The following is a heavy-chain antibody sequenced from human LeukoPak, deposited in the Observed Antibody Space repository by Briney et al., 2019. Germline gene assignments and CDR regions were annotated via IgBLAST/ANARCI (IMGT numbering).Heavy chain of an antibody. CDR2: INHSGST. CDR3: ARGRYLTTSGGAAAGFLDY. J-gene: IGHJ4*02. CDR1: GGSFSGYY. Sequence: SETLSLTCAVSGGSFSGYYWNWIRQSPGKGLEWIGEINHSGSTHYNPSLKSRVTISVDTSQKQFSLRLTSVTAADTAVYYCARGRYLTTSGGAAAGFLDYWGQGSLVTVSS. V-gene: IGHV4-34*01. D-gene: IGHD6-13*01.